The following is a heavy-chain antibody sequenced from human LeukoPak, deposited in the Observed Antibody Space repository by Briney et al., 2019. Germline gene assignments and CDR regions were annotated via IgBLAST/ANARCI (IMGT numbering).Heavy chain of an antibody. D-gene: IGHD6-13*01. Sequence: ASVKVSCKVSAYTLTEFPMHWVRQSPGKGLEWMGGFDPEDGQRFYAQKFQGRVTMTEDTSTDTAYMQLSSLTSEDTAVYYCASGTAAVGEFGYWGQGTLVIVSS. CDR3: ASGTAAVGEFGY. J-gene: IGHJ4*02. V-gene: IGHV1-24*01. CDR2: FDPEDGQR. CDR1: AYTLTEFP.